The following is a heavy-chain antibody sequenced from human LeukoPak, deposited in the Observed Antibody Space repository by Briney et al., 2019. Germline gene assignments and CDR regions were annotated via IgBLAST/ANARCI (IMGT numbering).Heavy chain of an antibody. Sequence: PSETLSLTCAVSGGSISSGGYSWTWIRQPPGKGLEWIGYFYFTGNTYYNPSLKSRVTISLDTSKNQFSLKLSSVTAADTAVYYCARFPGSAEYRHYYYMDVWGKGTTVTVSS. J-gene: IGHJ6*03. D-gene: IGHD2-15*01. CDR1: GGSISSGGYS. CDR2: FYFTGNT. V-gene: IGHV4-30-4*07. CDR3: ARFPGSAEYRHYYYMDV.